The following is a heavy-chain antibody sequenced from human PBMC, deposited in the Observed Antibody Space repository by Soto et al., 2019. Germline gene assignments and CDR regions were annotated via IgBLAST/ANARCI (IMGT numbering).Heavy chain of an antibody. CDR2: VYNSGST. Sequence: QVQLQESGPGLLKSSETLSLTCTVSGGSISSYYWSWIRQPPGKGLEWIGYVYNSGSTNYNPSLKSRVTISIDTSKNQCSLKLTSLTATDTAVYYCARGGPSSKWLDPWGQGTLVTVSS. CDR1: GGSISSYY. V-gene: IGHV4-59*01. J-gene: IGHJ5*02. CDR3: ARGGPSSKWLDP.